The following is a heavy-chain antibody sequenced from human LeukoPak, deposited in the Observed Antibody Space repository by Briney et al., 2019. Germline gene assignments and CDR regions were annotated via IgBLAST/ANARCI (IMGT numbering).Heavy chain of an antibody. CDR1: GFTFSDYY. J-gene: IGHJ3*02. D-gene: IGHD5-12*01. Sequence: GGSLRLSCAASGFTFSDYYMSWIRQAPGKGLEWVSYISSSGSTIYYADSVKGRFTISRDNAKNSLYLQMNSLRAEDTAVYYCATDTSGYDIKMEDAFDIWGQGTMVTVSS. V-gene: IGHV3-11*01. CDR2: ISSSGSTI. CDR3: ATDTSGYDIKMEDAFDI.